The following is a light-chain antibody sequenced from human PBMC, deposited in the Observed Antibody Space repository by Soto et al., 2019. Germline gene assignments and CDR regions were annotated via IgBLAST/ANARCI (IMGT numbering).Light chain of an antibody. V-gene: IGKV1-33*01. CDR1: QDISNY. Sequence: DIQMTQSPSSLSASVGDRVTITCQASQDISNYLNWYQQKPGKAPKLLIYDASNLETGVPSRFSGSGSGTDFTFTISSLQPEDIATYYCQQYDNLPPLTCGGGTKLEIK. CDR3: QQYDNLPPLT. CDR2: DAS. J-gene: IGKJ4*01.